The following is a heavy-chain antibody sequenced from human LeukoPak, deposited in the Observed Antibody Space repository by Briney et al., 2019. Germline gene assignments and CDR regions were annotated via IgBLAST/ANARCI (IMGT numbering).Heavy chain of an antibody. CDR1: VGTISGSSYY. CDR2: IYYSGST. Sequence: SETLSLTRTVSVGTISGSSYYWGCIRHPPGKGLEWIGSIYYSGSTHYNPSLKSRVTISVDTSKNHFSLKLSSVTAADTAVYYCTRREGYCSNGICYIFYDYWGQGTLVTVSS. D-gene: IGHD2-8*01. J-gene: IGHJ4*02. CDR3: TRREGYCSNGICYIFYDY. V-gene: IGHV4-39*02.